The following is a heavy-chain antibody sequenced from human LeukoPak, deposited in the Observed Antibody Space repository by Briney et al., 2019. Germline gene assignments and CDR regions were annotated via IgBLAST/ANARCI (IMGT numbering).Heavy chain of an antibody. CDR2: ISYDGSNK. Sequence: GGSLRLSCAASGFTFSSYAMHWVRQAPGKGLEWVAVISYDGSNKYYADSVKGRFTISRDNSKNTLYLQINSLRAEDTAVYYCARDLSSSWFDIYYYYYGMDVWGKGTTVTVSS. V-gene: IGHV3-30*04. CDR1: GFTFSSYA. J-gene: IGHJ6*04. CDR3: ARDLSSSWFDIYYYYYGMDV. D-gene: IGHD6-13*01.